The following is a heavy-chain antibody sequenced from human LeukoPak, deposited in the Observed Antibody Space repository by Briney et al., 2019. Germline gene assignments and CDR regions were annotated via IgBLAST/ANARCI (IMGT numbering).Heavy chain of an antibody. D-gene: IGHD6-19*01. Sequence: GGSLRLSCAASGFTFSSAAMSWVRQAPGKWLEWVSIISSSGGSTYYADSVKGRFIISRDNSKNTLYLQINSLRAEDTAVYYCAKGSRSIAVDNLCDYWGQGSLVTVSS. CDR2: ISSSGGST. J-gene: IGHJ4*02. CDR1: GFTFSSAA. V-gene: IGHV3-23*01. CDR3: AKGSRSIAVDNLCDY.